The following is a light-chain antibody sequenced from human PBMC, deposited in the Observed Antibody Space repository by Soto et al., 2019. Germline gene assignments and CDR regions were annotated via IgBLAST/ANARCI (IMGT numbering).Light chain of an antibody. J-gene: IGKJ1*01. V-gene: IGKV2-30*02. CDR2: EVS. Sequence: DVVMTQSPLSLPVTLGQPASISCRSSQSLIHSDGNTYLSWFQQRPGQSPRRLIYEVSDRDSGVPDIFIGSGSGTDFTLKISRVEAEDVGVYYCMQGTHWPWTFGQGTEVEIK. CDR1: QSLIHSDGNTY. CDR3: MQGTHWPWT.